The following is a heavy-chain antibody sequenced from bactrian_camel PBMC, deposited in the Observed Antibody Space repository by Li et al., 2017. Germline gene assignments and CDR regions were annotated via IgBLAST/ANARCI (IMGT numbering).Heavy chain of an antibody. CDR1: GFTFDETDV. J-gene: IGHJ4*01. V-gene: IGHV3S55*01. Sequence: HVQLVESGGGSVQAGGSLRLSCSASGFTFDETDVVAWYRQAVGDGCALVSNLSRDGNAHYSHSVEGRFTISRDNAKNTLYLKLDSLSTEDTATYYCAKGRPRLGLVAADLDRGQGTQVTVS. D-gene: IGHD7*01. CDR3: AKGRPRLGLVAADLD. CDR2: LSRDGNA.